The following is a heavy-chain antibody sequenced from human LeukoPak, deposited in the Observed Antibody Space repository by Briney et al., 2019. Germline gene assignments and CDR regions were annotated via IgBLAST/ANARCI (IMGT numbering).Heavy chain of an antibody. V-gene: IGHV4-61*02. Sequence: SQTLSLTCTVSGGSISSGSYYWSWIRQPAGKGLEWIGRIYTSGSANYNPSLRSRVTISVDTSKNQFSLKLSSVTAADTAVYYCARGIVVVAQLGYYYYYMDVWGKGTTVTISS. J-gene: IGHJ6*03. D-gene: IGHD2-15*01. CDR1: GGSISSGSYY. CDR2: IYTSGSA. CDR3: ARGIVVVAQLGYYYYYMDV.